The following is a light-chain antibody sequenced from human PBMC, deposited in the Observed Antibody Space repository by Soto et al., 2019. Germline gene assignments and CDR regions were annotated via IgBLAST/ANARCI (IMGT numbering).Light chain of an antibody. CDR2: AAS. CDR1: QSISNY. J-gene: IGKJ5*01. V-gene: IGKV1-39*01. Sequence: DIRMTQGPCALSSSVGGIVTITCRASQSISNYLNWYQQKPGKAPKLLSYAASSLQSGVPSRFSGSGSGTDVTLTISSLQPEDFATYYCQLSYSTLITCGQGTRLEIK. CDR3: QLSYSTLIT.